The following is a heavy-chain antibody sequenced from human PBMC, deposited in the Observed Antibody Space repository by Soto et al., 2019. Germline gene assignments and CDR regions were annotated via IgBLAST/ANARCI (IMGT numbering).Heavy chain of an antibody. CDR3: AREQLVHNYYYGMDV. Sequence: SETLSLTCTVSGGSISSSSYYWGWIRQPPGKGLEWIGSIYYSGSTYYNPSLKSRVTISVDTSKNQFSLKLSSVTAADTAVYYCAREQLVHNYYYGMDVWGQGTTVTVSS. CDR2: IYYSGST. CDR1: GGSISSSSYY. J-gene: IGHJ6*02. D-gene: IGHD6-6*01. V-gene: IGHV4-39*02.